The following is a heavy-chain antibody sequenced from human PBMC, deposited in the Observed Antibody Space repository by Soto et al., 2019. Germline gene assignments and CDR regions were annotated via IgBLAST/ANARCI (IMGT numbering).Heavy chain of an antibody. V-gene: IGHV1-69*13. CDR1: GCTFSSYA. CDR2: IIPIFGTA. CDR3: ARGSGFGESSLDY. J-gene: IGHJ4*02. D-gene: IGHD3-10*01. Sequence: ASVKVSCKASGCTFSSYAISWARQAPGQGLEWMGGIIPIFGTANYAQKFQGRVTITADESTSTAYMELSSLRSEDTAVYYCARGSGFGESSLDYWGRGTLVTVSS.